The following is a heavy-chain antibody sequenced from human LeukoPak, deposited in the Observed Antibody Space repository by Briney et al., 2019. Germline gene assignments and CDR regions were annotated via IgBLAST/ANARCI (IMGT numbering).Heavy chain of an antibody. J-gene: IGHJ4*02. D-gene: IGHD6-19*01. V-gene: IGHV3-30*18. Sequence: GGSLRLSCAASGFTFSDYGMHWVRQAPGKGLEWVAVISYDGSNKYYADSVKGRFTISRDNSKNTLYLQMNSLRAEDTAVYYCAKVLRSGIAVAGSGYFDYWGQGTLVTVSS. CDR2: ISYDGSNK. CDR3: AKVLRSGIAVAGSGYFDY. CDR1: GFTFSDYG.